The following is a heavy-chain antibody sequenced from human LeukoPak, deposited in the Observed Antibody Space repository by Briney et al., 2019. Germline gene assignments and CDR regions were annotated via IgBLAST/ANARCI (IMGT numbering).Heavy chain of an antibody. V-gene: IGHV1-8*01. CDR2: MNPNSGNT. J-gene: IGHJ4*02. CDR1: GYTFTIYD. CDR3: ARALTRSVVVTAF. Sequence: ASAKVSCKASGYTFTIYDINWVRQATGQGLEWMGWMNPNSGNTGYAQKFQGRVTMTRNTSISTAYMELSSLRSEDTAVYYCARALTRSVVVTAFWGQGTLVTVSS. D-gene: IGHD2-21*02.